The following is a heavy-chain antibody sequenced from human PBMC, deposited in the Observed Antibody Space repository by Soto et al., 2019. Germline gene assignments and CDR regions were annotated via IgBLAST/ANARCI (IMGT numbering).Heavy chain of an antibody. CDR2: IILALGTP. Sequence: QVLLVKSGAEMKQPGSSVSVSCRASGDSFTNYAFTWVRQAPGQGPEWLGGIILALGTPHYSQRFQGRLTITADDSSSTVYMELGSLSLDDTAVYYCGRYCTNTKCRGGYYLDLWGQGTLLTVSS. D-gene: IGHD2-8*01. CDR1: GDSFTNYA. J-gene: IGHJ5*02. CDR3: GRYCTNTKCRGGYYLDL. V-gene: IGHV1-69*01.